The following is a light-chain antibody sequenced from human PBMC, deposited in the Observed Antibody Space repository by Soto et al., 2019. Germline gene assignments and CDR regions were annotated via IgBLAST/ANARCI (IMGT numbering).Light chain of an antibody. CDR2: AAS. CDR1: RDISDA. J-gene: IGKJ2*01. CDR3: LHDYNYPYT. V-gene: IGKV1-6*01. Sequence: AIQLTQSPSSLSASVGDRVNITCRASRDISDALHWYQQMPGKPPKLLVFAASTLHRGVPSMFSGSGSATGFTIPISSLQPEDSAPHYCLHDYNYPYTFGQGTKLEIK.